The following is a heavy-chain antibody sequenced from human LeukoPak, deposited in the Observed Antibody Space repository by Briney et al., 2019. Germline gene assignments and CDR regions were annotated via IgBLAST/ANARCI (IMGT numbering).Heavy chain of an antibody. CDR3: ARQDAFGGVIAIDY. Sequence: PSQTLSLTCTVSGGSISSGDYYWSWIRQPPGKGLEWIGYIYYSGSTYYNPSLKSRVTISVDTSKNQFSLKLSSVTAADTAVYYCARQDAFGGVIAIDYWGQGTLVTVSS. J-gene: IGHJ4*02. V-gene: IGHV4-30-4*01. CDR2: IYYSGST. D-gene: IGHD3-16*02. CDR1: GGSISSGDYY.